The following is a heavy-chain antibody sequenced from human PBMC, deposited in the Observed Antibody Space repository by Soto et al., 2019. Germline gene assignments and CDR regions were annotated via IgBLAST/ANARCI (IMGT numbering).Heavy chain of an antibody. CDR3: AHYTVDTSMDV. D-gene: IGHD4-4*01. V-gene: IGHV2-5*02. Sequence: QITLRESVPTLVKATQTLTLTCSFSGFSLSTSGVGVGWIRQPPGKALEWLALLYWDGDRRYSPSLNSRLNIIKDTSKNQVVLTMTNMDPVDTGTYYCAHYTVDTSMDVWGKGTTVTVSS. J-gene: IGHJ6*03. CDR1: GFSLSTSGVG. CDR2: LYWDGDR.